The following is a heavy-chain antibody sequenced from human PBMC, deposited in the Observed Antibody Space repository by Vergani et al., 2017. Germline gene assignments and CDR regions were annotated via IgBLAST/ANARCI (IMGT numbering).Heavy chain of an antibody. CDR3: ANTYDILTGYSYFDY. V-gene: IGHV3-23*01. D-gene: IGHD3-9*01. CDR2: ISSSGGST. CDR1: GFTFSSYA. Sequence: EVQLLESGGGLVQPGGSLRLSCAASGFTFSSYAMSWVRQAPGKGLEWVSAISSSGGSTYYADSVKGRFTISRDNSKNTLYLQMNSLRAEDTAVYYCANTYDILTGYSYFDYWGQGTLVTVSS. J-gene: IGHJ4*02.